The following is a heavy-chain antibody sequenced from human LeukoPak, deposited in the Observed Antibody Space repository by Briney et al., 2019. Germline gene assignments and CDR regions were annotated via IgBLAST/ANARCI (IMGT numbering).Heavy chain of an antibody. D-gene: IGHD3-10*02. V-gene: IGHV3-7*01. Sequence: GGSLTLSCAASGFTFSNYWMTWVRRAPGKGLEWVANIRRDGSETHYVDSVMGRFTISRDNAKNSLYLQMNSLRAEDTAVYYCAELGITMIGGVWGKGTTVTISS. CDR2: IRRDGSET. CDR3: AELGITMIGGV. CDR1: GFTFSNYW. J-gene: IGHJ6*04.